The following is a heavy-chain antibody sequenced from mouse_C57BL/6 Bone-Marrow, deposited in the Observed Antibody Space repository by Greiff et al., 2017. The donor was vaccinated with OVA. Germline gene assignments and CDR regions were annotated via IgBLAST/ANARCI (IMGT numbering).Heavy chain of an antibody. CDR1: GYTFTSYG. Sequence: VQVVESGAELARPGASVKLSCKASGYTFTSYGISWVKQRTGQGLEWIGEIYPRSGNTYYNEKFKGKATLTADKSSSTAYMELRSLTSEDSAVYFCARNLLWEDYWGQGTTLTVSS. D-gene: IGHD2-1*01. V-gene: IGHV1-81*01. CDR2: IYPRSGNT. J-gene: IGHJ2*01. CDR3: ARNLLWEDY.